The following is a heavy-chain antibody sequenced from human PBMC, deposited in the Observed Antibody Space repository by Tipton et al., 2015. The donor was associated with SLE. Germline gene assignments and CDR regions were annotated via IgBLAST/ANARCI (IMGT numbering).Heavy chain of an antibody. D-gene: IGHD3-3*01. CDR3: ARDEWYGSYYYGMDV. V-gene: IGHV4-34*01. Sequence: TLSLTCAVYGVSFSGYYWSWIRQPPGKGLEWIGEINHSGSTNYNPSLKSRVTISVDTSKNQFSLKLSSVTAADTAVYYCARDEWYGSYYYGMDVWGQGTTVTVSS. CDR1: GVSFSGYY. CDR2: INHSGST. J-gene: IGHJ6*02.